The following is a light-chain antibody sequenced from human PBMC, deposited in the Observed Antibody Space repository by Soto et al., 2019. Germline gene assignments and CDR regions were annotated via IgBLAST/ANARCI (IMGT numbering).Light chain of an antibody. CDR2: DDN. CDR1: SSNIGGNS. CDR3: GSWDSSLTAYV. V-gene: IGLV1-51*01. Sequence: QSVLTQPPSVSAAPGQKVTISCSGSSSNIGGNSVSWYQQLPGTAPKLLIYDDNKRPSGIPDRFSGSKSGTSATLGITGFQTGDEADYYCGSWDSSLTAYVLGTANKVTV. J-gene: IGLJ1*01.